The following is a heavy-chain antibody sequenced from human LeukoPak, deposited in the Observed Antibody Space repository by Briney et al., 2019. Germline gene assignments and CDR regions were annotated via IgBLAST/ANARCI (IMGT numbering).Heavy chain of an antibody. Sequence: GGSLRLSCAASGFTVSSNYMSWVRQAPGKGLEWVSSISSSSSYIYYADSVKGRFTISRDNAKNSLYLQMNSLRAEDTAVYYCARIRYFDLWGQGTLVTVSS. J-gene: IGHJ4*02. V-gene: IGHV3-21*01. D-gene: IGHD3-9*01. CDR1: GFTVSSNY. CDR3: ARIRYFDL. CDR2: ISSSSSYI.